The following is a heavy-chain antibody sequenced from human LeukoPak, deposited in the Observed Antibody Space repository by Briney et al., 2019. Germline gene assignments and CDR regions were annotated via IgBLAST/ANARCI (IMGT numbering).Heavy chain of an antibody. CDR1: GYTLTELS. CDR3: ATGGVLRFLEWLPKPFDY. J-gene: IGHJ4*02. CDR2: FDPEDGET. Sequence: ASVKVSCKVSGYTLTELSMHWVRQAPGKGLEWMGGFDPEDGETIYAQKFQGRVTMTEDTSTDTAYMELISLRSEDTAVYYCATGGVLRFLEWLPKPFDYWGQGTLVTVSS. V-gene: IGHV1-24*01. D-gene: IGHD3-3*01.